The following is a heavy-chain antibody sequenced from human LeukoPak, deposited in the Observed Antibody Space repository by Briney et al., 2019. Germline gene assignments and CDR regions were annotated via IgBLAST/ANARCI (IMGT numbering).Heavy chain of an antibody. Sequence: GGSLRLSCAASGFTFSNAWMSWVRQAPGKGLEWVGRIKSKTDGGTTDYAAPVKGRFTISRDDSKNTLYLQMNSLKTEDTAVYYCTTSLNRVGATTWYYYYGMDVWGQGTTVTVSS. V-gene: IGHV3-15*01. D-gene: IGHD1-26*01. CDR2: IKSKTDGGTT. CDR1: GFTFSNAW. CDR3: TTSLNRVGATTWYYYYGMDV. J-gene: IGHJ6*02.